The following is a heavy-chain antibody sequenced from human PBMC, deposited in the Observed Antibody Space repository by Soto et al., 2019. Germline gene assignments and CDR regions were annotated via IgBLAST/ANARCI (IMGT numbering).Heavy chain of an antibody. CDR3: ARDLGTGTTGNWFDP. CDR1: GGSISSGDYY. CDR2: IYYSGST. V-gene: IGHV4-30-4*01. J-gene: IGHJ5*02. Sequence: SETLSLTCTVSGGSISSGDYYWSWIRQPPWKGLEWIGYIYYSGSTYYNPSLKSRVTISVDTSKNQFSLKLSSVTAADTAVYYCARDLGTGTTGNWFDPWGQGXLVTV. D-gene: IGHD1-7*01.